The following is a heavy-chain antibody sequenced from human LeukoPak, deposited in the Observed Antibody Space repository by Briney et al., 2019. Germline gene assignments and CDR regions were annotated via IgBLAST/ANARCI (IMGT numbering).Heavy chain of an antibody. J-gene: IGHJ4*02. V-gene: IGHV4-4*07. Sequence: SETLSLTCTVSGVSISSYYWSWIRQPAGKGLEWIGRIYSSGSTNYNPSLNSRVTISVDKSKNQFSLKLSSVAGADTAVYYCARSPTVTNTFDYWGQGTLVTVSS. CDR3: ARSPTVTNTFDY. CDR1: GVSISSYY. D-gene: IGHD4-17*01. CDR2: IYSSGST.